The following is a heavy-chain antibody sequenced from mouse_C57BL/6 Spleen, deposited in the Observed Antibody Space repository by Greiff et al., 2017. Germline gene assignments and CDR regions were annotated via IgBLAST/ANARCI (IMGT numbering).Heavy chain of an antibody. J-gene: IGHJ4*01. D-gene: IGHD3-2*02. Sequence: QVQLQQSGAELVKPGASVKLSCKASGYTFTSYWMQWVKQRPGQGLEWIGEIDPSDSYTNYNQKFKGKATLTVDTSSSTAYMQLSSLTSEDSAVDYCARSGSSGYAMDYWGQGTSGTVSS. CDR1: GYTFTSYW. CDR3: ARSGSSGYAMDY. V-gene: IGHV1-50*01. CDR2: IDPSDSYT.